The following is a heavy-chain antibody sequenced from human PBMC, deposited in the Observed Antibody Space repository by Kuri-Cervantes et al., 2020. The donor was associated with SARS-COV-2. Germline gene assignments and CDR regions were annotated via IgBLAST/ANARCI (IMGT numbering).Heavy chain of an antibody. CDR3: ASQEGSGWYPASFQH. CDR2: INPSGGST. J-gene: IGHJ1*01. CDR1: GYTFTGYY. V-gene: IGHV1-46*01. D-gene: IGHD6-19*01. Sequence: ASVKVSCKASGYTFTGYYMHWVRQAPGQGLEWMGWINPSGGSTSYAQKFQGRVTMTRDTSTSTVYMELSSLRSEDTAVYYCASQEGSGWYPASFQHWGQGTLVTVSS.